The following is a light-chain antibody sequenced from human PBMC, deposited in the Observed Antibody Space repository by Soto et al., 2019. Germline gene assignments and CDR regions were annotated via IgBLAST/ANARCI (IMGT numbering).Light chain of an antibody. CDR1: QGIRND. V-gene: IGKV1-5*03. CDR2: KAS. CDR3: QQYNSYSRT. Sequence: IQLTQSPSSLSASVGDRVTITCRASQGIRNDLGWYQQKPGKAPKLLIYKASSLESGVPSRFSGSGSGTEFTLTISSLQPDDFATYYCQQYNSYSRTFGQGTKVDIK. J-gene: IGKJ1*01.